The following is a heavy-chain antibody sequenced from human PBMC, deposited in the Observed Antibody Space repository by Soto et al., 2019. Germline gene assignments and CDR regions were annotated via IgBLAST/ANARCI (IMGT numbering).Heavy chain of an antibody. J-gene: IGHJ6*02. CDR2: IIPIFGTA. V-gene: IGHV1-69*06. Sequence: QVQLVQSGAEVKKPGSSVKVSCKASGGTFSSYAISWVRQAHGQGLEWMGGIIPIFGTANYAQKFQGRVTISAEKSTSTAYMELSSLISEDKAVYYCALHGGSSWFSLKYYYYGMAVCGQGTTVTVSS. D-gene: IGHD6-6*01. CDR1: GGTFSSYA. CDR3: ALHGGSSWFSLKYYYYGMAV.